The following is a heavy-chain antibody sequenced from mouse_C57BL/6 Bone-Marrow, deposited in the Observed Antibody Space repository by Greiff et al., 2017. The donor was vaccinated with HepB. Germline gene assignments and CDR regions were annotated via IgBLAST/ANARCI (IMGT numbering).Heavy chain of an antibody. Sequence: EVQLQHSGPELVKPGASVKMSCKASGYTFTSYVMHWVKQKPGQGLEWIGYIYPYNDGTKYNEKFKGKATLTSDKSSSTAYMELSSLTSEDSAVYHRMGYGNYGFAYWGQGTLVTVSA. V-gene: IGHV1-14*01. J-gene: IGHJ3*01. D-gene: IGHD2-10*02. CDR1: GYTFTSYV. CDR3: MGYGNYGFAY. CDR2: IYPYNDGT.